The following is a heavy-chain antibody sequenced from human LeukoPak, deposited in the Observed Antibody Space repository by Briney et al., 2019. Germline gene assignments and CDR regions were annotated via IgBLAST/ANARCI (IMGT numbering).Heavy chain of an antibody. CDR3: AKVTYGSGTYGAFDY. Sequence: ASVKVSCKASGGTFNTYSISWVRQAPGHGLEWMGGIIPIFGKSIYAQKFQGRVTITADQSTSTAYMELSSLTSEDTAVYYCAKVTYGSGTYGAFDYWGQGTLVTVSS. CDR2: IIPIFGKS. V-gene: IGHV1-69*13. CDR1: GGTFNTYS. J-gene: IGHJ4*02. D-gene: IGHD3-10*01.